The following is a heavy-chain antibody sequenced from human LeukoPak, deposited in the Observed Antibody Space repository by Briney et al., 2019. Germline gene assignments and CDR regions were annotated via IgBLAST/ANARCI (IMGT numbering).Heavy chain of an antibody. D-gene: IGHD3-22*01. CDR2: VNWHGTT. V-gene: IGHV3-43*01. CDR3: AKDLTYESSGSVIDT. J-gene: IGHJ4*02. Sequence: GGSLRLSCAASGFIFEDYTMHWVRQVPGKTLEWVSLVNWHGTTYYADSLKGRFTISRDNSKTSLYLQMDSLRTEDTAFYYCAKDLTYESSGSVIDTWGLGTLVTVSS. CDR1: GFIFEDYT.